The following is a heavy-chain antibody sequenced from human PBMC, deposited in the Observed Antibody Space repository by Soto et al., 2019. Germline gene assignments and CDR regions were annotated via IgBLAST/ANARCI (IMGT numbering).Heavy chain of an antibody. D-gene: IGHD3-10*01. CDR3: ARDAGFGGNYYYGMDV. J-gene: IGHJ6*02. CDR1: GFTFSSYG. Sequence: PGGSLRLSCAASGFTFSSYGMHWVRQAPGKGLEWVAVIWYDGSNKYYADSVKGRFTISRDNSKNTLYLQMNSLRAEDTAVYYCARDAGFGGNYYYGMDVWGQGTTVTVSS. CDR2: IWYDGSNK. V-gene: IGHV3-33*01.